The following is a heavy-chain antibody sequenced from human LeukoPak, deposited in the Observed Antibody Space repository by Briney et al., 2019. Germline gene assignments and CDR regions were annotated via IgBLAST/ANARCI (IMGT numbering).Heavy chain of an antibody. J-gene: IGHJ5*02. CDR1: GFTFDDYA. CDR2: ISWNSGSI. CDR3: AKAPSRIVVVPATYNWFDP. D-gene: IGHD2-2*01. Sequence: PGRSLRLSCAASGFTFDDYAMHWVRQAPGKGLEWVSVISWNSGSIGYADSVKGRFTISRDNAKNSLYLQMNSLRAEDTALYYCAKAPSRIVVVPATYNWFDPWGQGTLVTVSS. V-gene: IGHV3-9*01.